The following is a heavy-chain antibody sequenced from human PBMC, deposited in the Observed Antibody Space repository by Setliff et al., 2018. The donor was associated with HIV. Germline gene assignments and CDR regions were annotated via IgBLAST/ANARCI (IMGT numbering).Heavy chain of an antibody. Sequence: GGSLRLSCAASGFLFHTYWMSWVRQAPGKGLEWVANIKEDGSEKYYVDSVKGRFTISRDNAENSLYLQMNSLRAEETALYYCARDVDYDFTFFDYWGQGTLVTVSS. CDR3: ARDVDYDFTFFDY. D-gene: IGHD3-22*01. CDR1: GFLFHTYW. V-gene: IGHV3-7*01. CDR2: IKEDGSEK. J-gene: IGHJ4*02.